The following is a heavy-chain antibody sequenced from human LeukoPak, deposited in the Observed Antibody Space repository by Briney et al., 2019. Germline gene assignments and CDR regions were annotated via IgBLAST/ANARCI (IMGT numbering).Heavy chain of an antibody. CDR2: ISGRGGST. CDR3: AKDFGVETVTTPGNAFDI. J-gene: IGHJ3*02. CDR1: GFTFSSYA. V-gene: IGHV3-23*01. Sequence: GGSLRLSCAASGFTFSSYAMSWVRQAPGKGREWVSAISGRGGSTYYADSVKGRFTISRDNSKNTLYLQMNSLRAEDTAVYYCAKDFGVETVTTPGNAFDIWGQGTMVTVSS. D-gene: IGHD4-17*01.